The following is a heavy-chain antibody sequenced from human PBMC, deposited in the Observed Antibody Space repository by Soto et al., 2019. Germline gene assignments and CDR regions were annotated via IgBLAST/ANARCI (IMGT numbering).Heavy chain of an antibody. Sequence: PGGSLRLSCAASGFTFSSYSMNWVRQAPGKGLEWVSSISSSSSYIYYADSVKGRFTISRDNAKNSLYLQMNSLRAEDTAVYYCAREYSSSSGGLNWFDSWGQGTLVTVSS. V-gene: IGHV3-21*01. CDR2: ISSSSSYI. J-gene: IGHJ5*01. CDR1: GFTFSSYS. CDR3: AREYSSSSGGLNWFDS. D-gene: IGHD6-6*01.